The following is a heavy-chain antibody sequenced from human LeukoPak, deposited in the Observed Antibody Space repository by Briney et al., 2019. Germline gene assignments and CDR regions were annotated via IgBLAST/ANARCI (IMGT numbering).Heavy chain of an antibody. CDR1: GFTFSSYS. Sequence: GGSLRLSCAASGFTFSSYSINWVRQAPGKGLEWVSSISSYSSYIYYADSLKGRFTISRDNAKNSLYLQMNSLRAEDTAVYYCARLAEGSGTYYFDYWGQGALVTVSS. V-gene: IGHV3-21*01. CDR3: ARLAEGSGTYYFDY. J-gene: IGHJ4*02. D-gene: IGHD3-10*01. CDR2: ISSYSSYI.